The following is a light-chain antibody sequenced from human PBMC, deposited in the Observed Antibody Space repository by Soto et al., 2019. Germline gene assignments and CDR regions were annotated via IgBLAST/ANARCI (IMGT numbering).Light chain of an antibody. Sequence: QSALTQPASVSRSPGQSITISCTGTSSDVGNYGLVSWYQHHPGKAPKLMVYEDTKRPSGISNRFSGSKSGNTASLTISGLQAEDEADYYCCSSRVFGGGTKLTVL. V-gene: IGLV2-23*01. CDR2: EDT. CDR1: SSDVGNYGL. CDR3: CSSRV. J-gene: IGLJ3*02.